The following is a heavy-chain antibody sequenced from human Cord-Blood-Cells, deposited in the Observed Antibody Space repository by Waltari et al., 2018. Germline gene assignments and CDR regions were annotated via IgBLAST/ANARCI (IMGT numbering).Heavy chain of an antibody. CDR3: ARDTGDLTFDI. J-gene: IGHJ3*02. CDR1: GFTFSSYD. Sequence: EVQLVESGGGLVQPGGSLRLSCAASGFTFSSYDMHWVRQATGKGLGGVSAIGTAGDTYYPGSVKGRFTISRENAKNSLYLQMNSLRAGDTAVYYCARDTGDLTFDIWGQGTMVTVSS. CDR2: IGTAGDT. V-gene: IGHV3-13*01.